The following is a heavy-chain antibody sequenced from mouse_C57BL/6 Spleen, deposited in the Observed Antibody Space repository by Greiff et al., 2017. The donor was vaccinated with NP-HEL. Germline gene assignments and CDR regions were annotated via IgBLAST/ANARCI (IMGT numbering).Heavy chain of an antibody. CDR1: GYAFSSSW. Sequence: QVQLQQSGPELVKPGASVKISCKASGYAFSSSWMNWVKQRPGKGLEWIGRIYPGDGDTNYNGKFKGKATLTADKSSSTAYMQLSSLTSEDSAVYFCAREAQATRAWFAYWGQGTLVTVSA. CDR3: AREAQATRAWFAY. V-gene: IGHV1-82*01. D-gene: IGHD3-2*02. CDR2: IYPGDGDT. J-gene: IGHJ3*01.